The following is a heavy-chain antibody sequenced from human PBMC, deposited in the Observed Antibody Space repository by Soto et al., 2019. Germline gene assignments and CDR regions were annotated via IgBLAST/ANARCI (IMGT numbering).Heavy chain of an antibody. CDR2: ISAYNGYT. D-gene: IGHD2-15*01. V-gene: IGHV1-18*01. CDR1: GYSFTSYG. Sequence: QVQLVQSGAEVKKPGASVKVSCKASGYSFTSYGISWVRQAPGQGLEWMGWISAYNGYTNYVQKLQGRVTMTTDTAPTAAYLELRSLRSDAAAVYSCARVRTDIVVVVVAPEAFGTWGQGTMVTVSS. J-gene: IGHJ3*02. CDR3: ARVRTDIVVVVVAPEAFGT.